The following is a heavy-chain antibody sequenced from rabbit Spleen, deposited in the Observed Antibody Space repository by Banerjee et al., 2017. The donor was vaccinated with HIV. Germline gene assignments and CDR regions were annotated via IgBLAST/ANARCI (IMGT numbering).Heavy chain of an antibody. CDR1: GFSFGSNDY. J-gene: IGHJ6*01. CDR3: ARDTGSSFSSYGMDL. D-gene: IGHD8-1*01. V-gene: IGHV1S45*01. Sequence: QEQLVEYGGGLVKPGASLTLTCTASGFSFGSNDYMCWVRQAPGKGLEWIACIYSGNSGYTYYATWATGRFTISKTSSTTVTLQMTSLTAADTATYFCARDTGSSFSSYGMDLWGPGHPGHRL. CDR2: IYSGNSGYT.